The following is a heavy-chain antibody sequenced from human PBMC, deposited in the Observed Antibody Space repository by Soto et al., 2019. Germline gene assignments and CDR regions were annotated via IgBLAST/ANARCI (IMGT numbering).Heavy chain of an antibody. CDR1: GGSSSAYY. CDR3: ARQKNSWFYGMDV. CDR2: ISHSGAT. V-gene: IGHV4-34*01. J-gene: IGHJ6*02. D-gene: IGHD3-10*01. Sequence: SETLSLTCAVYGGSSSAYYWSWIRQPPGKGLEWIGQISHSGATDYNPSHKSRVSISGXXXXXXFXLXLXSXTAAXTAVYYCARQKNSWFYGMDVWGQGTTVT.